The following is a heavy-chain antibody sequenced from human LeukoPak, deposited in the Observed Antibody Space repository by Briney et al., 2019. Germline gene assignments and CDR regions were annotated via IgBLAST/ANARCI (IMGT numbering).Heavy chain of an antibody. J-gene: IGHJ4*02. Sequence: SETLSLTCTVSGGSIRYYFWSWIRQPPGKGLEWIGCIYTSGRTSYNPSLKSRVTISVDTPKNQFSLNLSSVTDTDTAVYYCARGVLHDSSGYPFDYWGRGTLVTVSS. CDR2: IYTSGRT. CDR1: GGSIRYYF. V-gene: IGHV4-4*09. D-gene: IGHD3-22*01. CDR3: ARGVLHDSSGYPFDY.